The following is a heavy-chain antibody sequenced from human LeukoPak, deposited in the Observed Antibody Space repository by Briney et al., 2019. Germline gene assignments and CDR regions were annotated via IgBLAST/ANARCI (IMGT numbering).Heavy chain of an antibody. Sequence: SGTLSLTCTVSGVSISSYYWSWIRQPPGKGLEWIGYIYYSGSTNYNPSLKSRVTISVDTSKNQFSLKLSSVTAADTAVYYCARGSSGSGASVYYYYGMDVWGQGTTVTVSS. CDR1: GVSISSYY. J-gene: IGHJ6*02. CDR2: IYYSGST. V-gene: IGHV4-59*01. CDR3: ARGSSGSGASVYYYYGMDV. D-gene: IGHD3-10*01.